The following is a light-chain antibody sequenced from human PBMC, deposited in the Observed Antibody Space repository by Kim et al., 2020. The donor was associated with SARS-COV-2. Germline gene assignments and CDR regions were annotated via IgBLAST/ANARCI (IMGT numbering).Light chain of an antibody. V-gene: IGKV1-5*03. CDR3: QQYSSYSGYT. Sequence: DIQMTQSPSTLSASVGDRVTITCRASQSISTWLAWYQQKPGKAPNLLIYKASSLESGVPSRFSGSGSGTEFTLTISSLQPDDFATYYCQQYSSYSGYTFGQGTKLEI. J-gene: IGKJ2*01. CDR2: KAS. CDR1: QSISTW.